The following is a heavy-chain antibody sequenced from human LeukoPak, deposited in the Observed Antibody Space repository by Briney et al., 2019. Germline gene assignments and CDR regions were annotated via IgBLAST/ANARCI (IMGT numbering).Heavy chain of an antibody. Sequence: SETLSLTCTVSGGSISSYYWSWIRQPPGKGLEWIGYIYYSGSTNYNPSLKSRVTISVDTSKNQFSLKLSSVTAADTAVYYCARASGRDGYNPNYWGQGTLVTVSS. V-gene: IGHV4-59*01. CDR3: ARASGRDGYNPNY. CDR1: GGSISSYY. D-gene: IGHD5-24*01. CDR2: IYYSGST. J-gene: IGHJ4*02.